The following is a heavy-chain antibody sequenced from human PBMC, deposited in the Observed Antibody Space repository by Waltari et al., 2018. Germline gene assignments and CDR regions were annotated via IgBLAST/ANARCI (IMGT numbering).Heavy chain of an antibody. V-gene: IGHV3-48*03. CDR3: ARQAFEWDDHYLDH. D-gene: IGHD3-3*01. J-gene: IGHJ4*02. Sequence: EVQLVESGGGSLQPGGSLRLSRSTSGFSFNGFDLHWVRQAPGKGLGWLAVIGTNPTALYYADSVRGRFTISRDNAKNKLYLQMNSLRAEDTAVYYCARQAFEWDDHYLDHWGQGTLVTVSS. CDR2: IGTNPTAL. CDR1: GFSFNGFD.